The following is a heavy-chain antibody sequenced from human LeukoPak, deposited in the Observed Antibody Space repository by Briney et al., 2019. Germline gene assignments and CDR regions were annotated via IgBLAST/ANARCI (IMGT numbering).Heavy chain of an antibody. J-gene: IGHJ5*01. Sequence: PSETPSLTCAVYGGSFSGYYWSWIRQPPGRGREWIGEINHSGSTNYNPPLKSRVTISVDTSKNQFSLKLSSVTAADTAVYYCARGYSYADSWGQGTLVTVSS. V-gene: IGHV4-34*01. CDR2: INHSGST. D-gene: IGHD5-18*01. CDR3: ARGYSYADS. CDR1: GGSFSGYY.